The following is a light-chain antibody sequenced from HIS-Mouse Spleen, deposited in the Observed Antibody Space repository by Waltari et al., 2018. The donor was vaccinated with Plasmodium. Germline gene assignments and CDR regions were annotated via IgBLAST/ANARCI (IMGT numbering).Light chain of an antibody. CDR2: AAS. CDR1: QSISGY. V-gene: IGKV1-39*01. CDR3: QQNYNTWT. Sequence: DIQMTQSPSSLSASVGYRVTITCRASQSISGYLNWYQQKPGKAPKLLIYAASSLQSGVPSRFSGSGSGTDFTLTISSLQPEDFATYYCQQNYNTWTFGQGTKVEIK. J-gene: IGKJ1*01.